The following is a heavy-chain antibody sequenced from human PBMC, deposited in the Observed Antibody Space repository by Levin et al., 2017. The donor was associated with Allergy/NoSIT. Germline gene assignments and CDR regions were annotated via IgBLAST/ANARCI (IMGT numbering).Heavy chain of an antibody. CDR2: ISGGARST. Sequence: GGSLRLSCAASGFTFSSYAMNWVRQAPGKGLEWVSAISGGARSTYYADSVKGWFTISRDNSKNTLYLQMNSLRAEDTAVYYCANTYLTTVITLLAYWGQGTLVTVSS. CDR3: ANTYLTTVITLLAY. CDR1: GFTFSSYA. D-gene: IGHD4-23*01. V-gene: IGHV3-23*01. J-gene: IGHJ4*02.